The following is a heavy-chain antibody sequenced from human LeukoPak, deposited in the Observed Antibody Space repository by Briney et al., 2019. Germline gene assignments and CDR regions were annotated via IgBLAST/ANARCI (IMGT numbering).Heavy chain of an antibody. CDR1: GFTLSSYA. Sequence: GGSLRLSCAASGFTLSSYAMSWVRQGPGKGLEWVSAISVSGNTYHADSVKGRFTISRDSSKNTLYLQMNSLRAEDTAVYYCARDNRNYYDSSGYYYGYNFDYWGQGTLVTVSS. CDR3: ARDNRNYYDSSGYYYGYNFDY. V-gene: IGHV3-23*01. J-gene: IGHJ4*02. D-gene: IGHD3-22*01. CDR2: ISVSGNT.